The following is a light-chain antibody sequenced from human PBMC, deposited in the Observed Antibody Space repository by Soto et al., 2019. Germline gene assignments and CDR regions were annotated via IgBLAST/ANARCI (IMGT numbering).Light chain of an antibody. CDR2: WAS. CDR3: QQHYSSPWT. V-gene: IGKV4-1*01. J-gene: IGKJ1*01. Sequence: DIVMTQSPDSLAVSLGERATINCKSSQSVLYTSNNKNYLVWYQQKPGQPPKLLMYWASTRESGVPDRFSGSGSETDFTLTISSLQAEDVAVYYCQQHYSSPWTFGQGTKVDIK. CDR1: QSVLYTSNNKNY.